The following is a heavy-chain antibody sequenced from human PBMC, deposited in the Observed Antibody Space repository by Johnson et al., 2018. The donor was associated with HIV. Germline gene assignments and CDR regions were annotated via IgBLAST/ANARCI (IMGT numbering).Heavy chain of an antibody. CDR2: ISGSGGST. D-gene: IGHD3-22*01. V-gene: IGHV3-23*04. Sequence: VQLVESGGGLKQPGGSLRLSCAASGFTFSSYAMSWVRQAPGKGLEWVSAISGSGGSTYYADSVKGRFTISRDNSKNTLFLQMNSLRAEDTDVYYCARWRYYYDSSGSDACDFWGRGTMGTVSS. J-gene: IGHJ3*01. CDR1: GFTFSSYA. CDR3: ARWRYYYDSSGSDACDF.